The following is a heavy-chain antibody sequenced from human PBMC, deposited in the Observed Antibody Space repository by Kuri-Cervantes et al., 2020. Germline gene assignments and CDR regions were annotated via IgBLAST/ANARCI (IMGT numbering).Heavy chain of an antibody. J-gene: IGHJ4*02. CDR2: MNPNSGNT. CDR1: GYTFNSYD. CDR3: ARRHRWELLAGPFYDY. D-gene: IGHD1-26*01. V-gene: IGHV1-8*01. Sequence: ASVKVSCKASGYTFNSYDINWVRQATGQGLEWMGWMNPNSGNTGYAQKFQGRVTMTRNTSISTAYMELSSLRSEDTAVYYCARRHRWELLAGPFYDYWGQGTLVTVSS.